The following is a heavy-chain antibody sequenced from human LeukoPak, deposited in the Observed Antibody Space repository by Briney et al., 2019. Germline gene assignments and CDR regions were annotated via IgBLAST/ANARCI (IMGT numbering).Heavy chain of an antibody. CDR2: MNPNSGNT. V-gene: IGHV1-8*02. Sequence: ASVKVSCKASGGTFSSYAISWVRQAPGQGLEWMGWMNPNSGNTGYAQKFQGRVTMTRNTSISTAYMELSSLRSEDTAVYYCARGGGYSYGLPFDYWGQGTLVTVSS. CDR1: GGTFSSYA. J-gene: IGHJ4*02. D-gene: IGHD5-18*01. CDR3: ARGGGYSYGLPFDY.